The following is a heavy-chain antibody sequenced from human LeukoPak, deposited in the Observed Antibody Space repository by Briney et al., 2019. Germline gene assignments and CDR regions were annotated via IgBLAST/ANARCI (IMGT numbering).Heavy chain of an antibody. V-gene: IGHV3-21*01. CDR3: AKAGAYDFWSGNDY. Sequence: GGSLRLSCAASGFTFSSYSMNWVRQAPGKGLEWVSSISSSSSYIYYADSVKGRFTISRDNAKNSLYLQMNSLRAEDTAVYYCAKAGAYDFWSGNDYWGQGTLVTVSS. J-gene: IGHJ4*02. CDR1: GFTFSSYS. D-gene: IGHD3-3*01. CDR2: ISSSSSYI.